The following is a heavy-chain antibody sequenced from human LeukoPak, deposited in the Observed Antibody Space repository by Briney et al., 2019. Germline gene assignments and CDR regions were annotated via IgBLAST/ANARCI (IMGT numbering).Heavy chain of an antibody. CDR2: IYHSGGT. CDR3: ARHLKKDAAFDI. J-gene: IGHJ3*02. CDR1: GYSISSGYY. Sequence: SETLSLTCAVSGYSISSGYYWGWIRQPPGKGLEWIGSIYHSGGTYYNPSLKSRVTISVDTSKNQFSLKLSSVTAADTAVYYCARHLKKDAAFDIWGQGSMVTVSS. D-gene: IGHD5-24*01. V-gene: IGHV4-38-2*01.